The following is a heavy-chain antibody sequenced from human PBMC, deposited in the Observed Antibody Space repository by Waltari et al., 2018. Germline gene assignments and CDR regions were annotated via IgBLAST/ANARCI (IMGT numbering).Heavy chain of an antibody. J-gene: IGHJ4*02. CDR2: IYSXGYT. D-gene: IGHD3-22*01. CDR3: ARNPRYDSPX. V-gene: IGHV3-66*02. CDR1: GFPGSNNY. Sequence: VQLXESGGGXVQPGGSLRXSCAAYGFPGSNNYMSWVRQAPGKGLEWVXLIYSXGYTQYADSVXGRFTISRDNSKNTLYLXMNSLRVEXTAVYXCARNPRYDSPXWGQGTLVTVSS.